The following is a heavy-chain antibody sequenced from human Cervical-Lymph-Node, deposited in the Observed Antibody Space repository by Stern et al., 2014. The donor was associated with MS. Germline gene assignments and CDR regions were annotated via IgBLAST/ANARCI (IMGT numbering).Heavy chain of an antibody. CDR3: ARSPATPSGYDRFDY. CDR2: IFPRDSNT. CDR1: GYLFDDYW. D-gene: IGHD5-12*01. V-gene: IGHV5-51*03. Sequence: EVQLVESGAEVKKPGESLKISCEASGYLFDDYWIGWVRQMSGRGLELVAIIFPRDSNTRYSPSVQCQVTISAEKSISTAYLQWRSLKPSNPAIYYCARSPATPSGYDRFDYWGQGALVTVSS. J-gene: IGHJ4*02.